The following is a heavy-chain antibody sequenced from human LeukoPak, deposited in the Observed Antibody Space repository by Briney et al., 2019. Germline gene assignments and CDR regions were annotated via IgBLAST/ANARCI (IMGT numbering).Heavy chain of an antibody. Sequence: PSETLSLTCSVSGGSVSNYYWSWIRQPPGKGLEWIGEINHSGSTNYNPSLKSRVTISVDTSKNQFSLKLSSVTAADTAVYYCARGQTIVGATGDFWGQGTLVTVSS. CDR2: INHSGST. CDR1: GGSVSNYY. J-gene: IGHJ4*02. D-gene: IGHD1-26*01. CDR3: ARGQTIVGATGDF. V-gene: IGHV4-34*01.